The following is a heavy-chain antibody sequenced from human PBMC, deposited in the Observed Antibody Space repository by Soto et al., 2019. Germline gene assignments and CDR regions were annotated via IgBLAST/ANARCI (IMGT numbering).Heavy chain of an antibody. D-gene: IGHD7-27*01. Sequence: EVQLLESGGGLVQPGGSLSLSCAASGFTFSSYAMSWVRQAPGKGLEWVSAISGSGGSTYYADSVKGRFTISRDNSXNTLYLQMNSLRAEDTAVYYCAKDGVENWGGRFDYWGQGTLVTVSS. CDR1: GFTFSSYA. CDR3: AKDGVENWGGRFDY. CDR2: ISGSGGST. V-gene: IGHV3-23*01. J-gene: IGHJ4*02.